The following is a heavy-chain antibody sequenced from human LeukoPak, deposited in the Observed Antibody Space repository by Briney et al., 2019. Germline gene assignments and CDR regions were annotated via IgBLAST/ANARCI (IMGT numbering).Heavy chain of an antibody. CDR3: ARGGDYGDYPDY. CDR1: GGTFSSYA. CDR2: IIPIFGTA. Sequence: HWASVKVSCMASGGTFSSYAISWVRQAPGQGLEWMGRIIPIFGTANYAQKFQRRVTITTDESTCTAYMELSSLRSEDTAVYYCARGGDYGDYPDYWGQGTLVTVSS. J-gene: IGHJ4*02. V-gene: IGHV1-69*05. D-gene: IGHD4-17*01.